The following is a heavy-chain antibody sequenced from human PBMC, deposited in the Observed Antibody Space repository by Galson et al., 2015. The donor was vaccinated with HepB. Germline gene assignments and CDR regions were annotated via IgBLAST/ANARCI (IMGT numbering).Heavy chain of an antibody. CDR2: INHSGST. V-gene: IGHV4-34*01. CDR1: GGSFSGYY. CDR3: ARGVELWFGEL. D-gene: IGHD3-10*01. J-gene: IGHJ4*02. Sequence: SETLSLTCAVYGGSFSGYYWSWIRQPPGKGLEWIGEINHSGSTNYNPSLKSRVTISVDTSKNQFSLKLSSVTAADTAVYYCARGVELWFGELWGQGTLVTVSS.